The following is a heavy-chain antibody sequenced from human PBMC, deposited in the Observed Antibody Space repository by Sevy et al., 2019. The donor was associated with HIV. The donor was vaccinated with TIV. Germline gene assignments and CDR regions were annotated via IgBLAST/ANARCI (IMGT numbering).Heavy chain of an antibody. V-gene: IGHV3-11*01. CDR3: ARAGGDWDIDY. Sequence: GGSLRLSCAASGFTFSDYYMSWVRPAPGKGLEWVSYVRSSGNSIYYADSVKGRFTVSRDNAKNSLYLQMNSLRGEDTAVSYCARAGGDWDIDYWGQGTLVTVSS. CDR2: VRSSGNSI. D-gene: IGHD2-21*02. CDR1: GFTFSDYY. J-gene: IGHJ4*02.